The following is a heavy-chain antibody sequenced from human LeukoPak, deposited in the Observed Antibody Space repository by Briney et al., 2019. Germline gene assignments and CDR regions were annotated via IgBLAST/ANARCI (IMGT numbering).Heavy chain of an antibody. V-gene: IGHV3-48*02. CDR1: EFTFSSYS. CDR3: ARDRDYAFDY. D-gene: IGHD4-17*01. CDR2: ITNSGNSK. Sequence: PGGSLRLSCAASEFTFSSYSMNWVRQAPGKGPEWVSYITNSGNSKSYADSVKGRFTISRDNTKNSLYLQMDSLRDEDTAVYYCARDRDYAFDYWGQGTLVTVSS. J-gene: IGHJ4*02.